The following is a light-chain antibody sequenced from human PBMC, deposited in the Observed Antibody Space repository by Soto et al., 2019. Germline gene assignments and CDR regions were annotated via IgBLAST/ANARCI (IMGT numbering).Light chain of an antibody. Sequence: QSVLTQPASVSGSLGQSITISCTGTTRDIAGYNYISWYQRLPGKAPKLMIYQVTIRPSGISNRFSGSKSGNTASLTISGLQAEDEADSYCTSFSSSTSLYVFGTGTKVTVL. CDR3: TSFSSSTSLYV. V-gene: IGLV2-14*01. CDR1: TRDIAGYNY. J-gene: IGLJ1*01. CDR2: QVT.